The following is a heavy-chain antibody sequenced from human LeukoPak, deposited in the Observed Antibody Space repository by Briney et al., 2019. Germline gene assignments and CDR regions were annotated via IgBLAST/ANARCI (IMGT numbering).Heavy chain of an antibody. CDR1: GGSISSYY. CDR3: ARKAPYYYDGSGPLGTYYFDY. CDR2: IHFSGST. D-gene: IGHD3-22*01. Sequence: SETLSLTCSVSGGSISSYYWSWIRQSPDKGLELIGYIHFSGSTDYNPSLKSRVTISVDTSKNQFSLRLNSVTAADTAVYYCARKAPYYYDGSGPLGTYYFDYWGQGTLVTVSS. J-gene: IGHJ4*02. V-gene: IGHV4-59*12.